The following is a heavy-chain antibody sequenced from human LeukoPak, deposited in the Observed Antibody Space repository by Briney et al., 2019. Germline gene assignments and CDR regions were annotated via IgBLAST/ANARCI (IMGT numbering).Heavy chain of an antibody. CDR3: ARDQRGSSWYP. CDR1: GFTFSSYS. V-gene: IGHV3-21*01. J-gene: IGHJ5*02. Sequence: GGSLRLSCAASGFTFSSYSMNRVRQAPGKGLEWVSSISSSSSYIYYADSVKGRFTISRDNAKNSLYLQMNSLRAEDTAVYYCARDQRGSSWYPWGQGTLVTVSS. D-gene: IGHD6-13*01. CDR2: ISSSSSYI.